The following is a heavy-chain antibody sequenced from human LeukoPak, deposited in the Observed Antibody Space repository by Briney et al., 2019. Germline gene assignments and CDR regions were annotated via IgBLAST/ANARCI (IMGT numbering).Heavy chain of an antibody. CDR1: GYTFTGYY. J-gene: IGHJ5*02. CDR2: INPNSGGT. CDR3: ARDRLTPNWFDP. Sequence: ASVKVSCKASGYTFTGYYMHLVRQAPGQGLEWMGWINPNSGGTNYAQKFQGRVTMTRDTSISTAYMELSRLRSDDTAVYYCARDRLTPNWFDPWGQGTLVTVSS. V-gene: IGHV1-2*02.